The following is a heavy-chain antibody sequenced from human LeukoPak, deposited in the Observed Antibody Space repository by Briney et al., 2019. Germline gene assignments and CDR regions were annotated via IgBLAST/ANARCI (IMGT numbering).Heavy chain of an antibody. D-gene: IGHD6-13*01. Sequence: KPGGSLRLSCAASGFTFSSYSMNWIRQAPGKGLEWVSSISSSSSYISYADSVKGRFTISRDNAKNSLYLQMNSLRGEDTAVYYCARDRLAAAGTLNLWNFDYWGQGTLVTVSS. CDR2: ISSSSSYI. CDR1: GFTFSSYS. J-gene: IGHJ4*02. CDR3: ARDRLAAAGTLNLWNFDY. V-gene: IGHV3-21*01.